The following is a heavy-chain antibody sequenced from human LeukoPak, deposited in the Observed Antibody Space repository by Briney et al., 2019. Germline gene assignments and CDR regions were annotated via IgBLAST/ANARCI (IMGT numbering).Heavy chain of an antibody. J-gene: IGHJ5*02. CDR2: VHYSGST. CDR3: ARARGGYGDYGSWFDP. CDR1: GYTISGYY. Sequence: SETLSLTCTVSGYTISGYYWNWIRQPPGKGLEWIGFVHYSGSTNYNPFLKSVVTISVDISKNQFSLNLSSVTAEDTAVYYCARARGGYGDYGSWFDPWGQGTLVPVSS. D-gene: IGHD4-17*01. V-gene: IGHV4-59*01.